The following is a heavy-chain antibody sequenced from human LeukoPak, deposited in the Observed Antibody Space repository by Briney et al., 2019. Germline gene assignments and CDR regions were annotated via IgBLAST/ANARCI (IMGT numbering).Heavy chain of an antibody. CDR2: LYYSGSI. D-gene: IGHD3-3*01. J-gene: IGHJ4*02. V-gene: IGHV4-39*07. CDR3: ARIPICYDFWSTFYGGSMGPYFDY. Sequence: PSETPSLTCNVSGVSVTNSSYYWGWIRQPPRKGMEWIGSLYYSGSIYSNPSLKSRVTISLDMSKNQFSLRLRSVSAADTAVYYCARIPICYDFWSTFYGGSMGPYFDYWGQGILVTVSS. CDR1: GVSVTNSSYY.